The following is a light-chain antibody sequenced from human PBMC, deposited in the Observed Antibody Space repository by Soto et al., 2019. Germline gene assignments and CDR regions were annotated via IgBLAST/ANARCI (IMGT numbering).Light chain of an antibody. Sequence: QSVLTQPPSASGSPGQSVTIYCTGSSSDVGAYNYVSWYQQHPGKAPKLMIYEVTKRPSGVPDRFSGSKSGNTASLTVSGLQAEDEADYYCSSYAGSNNLPFGGGTKLTVL. CDR1: SSDVGAYNY. CDR2: EVT. V-gene: IGLV2-8*01. CDR3: SSYAGSNNLP. J-gene: IGLJ3*02.